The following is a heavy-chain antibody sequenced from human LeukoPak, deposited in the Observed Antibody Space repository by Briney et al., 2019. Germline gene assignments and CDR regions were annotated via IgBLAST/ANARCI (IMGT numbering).Heavy chain of an antibody. J-gene: IGHJ6*02. V-gene: IGHV4-4*09. CDR3: ARAAIVVVTAIYYYYYGMDV. D-gene: IGHD2-21*02. CDR2: IYTSGST. CDR1: GGSISSYY. Sequence: SETLSLTCTVSGGSISSYYWSWIRQPPGKGLEWIGYIYTSGSTNYNPSLKSRVTISVDTSKNQFSLKLSSVTAADTAVYYCARAAIVVVTAIYYYYYGMDVWGQGTTVTVSS.